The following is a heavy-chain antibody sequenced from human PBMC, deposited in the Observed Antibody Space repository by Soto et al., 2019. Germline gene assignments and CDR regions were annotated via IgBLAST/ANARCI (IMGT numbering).Heavy chain of an antibody. CDR1: GGSISSYY. J-gene: IGHJ4*02. CDR2: ICYSGST. Sequence: QVQLQESGPGLVKPSETLSLTCTVSGGSISSYYWSWIRQPPGKGLEWIGYICYSGSTNYNPSLTRRVTISVDTSKNQFSLKLSSVTAADTAVYYCARRYGDYFDYWGQGTLVTVSS. CDR3: ARRYGDYFDY. V-gene: IGHV4-59*08. D-gene: IGHD4-17*01.